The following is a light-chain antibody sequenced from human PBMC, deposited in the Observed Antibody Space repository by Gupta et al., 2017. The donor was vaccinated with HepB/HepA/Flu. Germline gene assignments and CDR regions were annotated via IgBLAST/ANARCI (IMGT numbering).Light chain of an antibody. CDR2: DAS. Sequence: EIVLTQSPATLSLFPGERATLSCRASQSVNSFLGWYQQKPGQAPRLLIYDASRRAPGIPARFSGSGSWTDFTLTIISLEPEDFAVYYCQQRSNWPMYSFGQGTKLEIK. CDR3: QQRSNWPMYS. CDR1: QSVNSF. J-gene: IGKJ2*03. V-gene: IGKV3-11*01.